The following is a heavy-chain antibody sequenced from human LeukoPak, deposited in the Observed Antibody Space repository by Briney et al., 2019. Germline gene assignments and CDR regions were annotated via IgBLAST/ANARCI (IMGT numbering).Heavy chain of an antibody. J-gene: IGHJ3*02. V-gene: IGHV1-18*01. CDR1: GYTFTSYA. D-gene: IGHD6-19*01. CDR2: ISTYNGDT. Sequence: ASVKVSCKASGYTFTSYAMNWVRQAPGQGLEWMGWISTYNGDTNYAQKVQGRVTMTTDTSTSTAYMELRSLRSDDTAVYYCAKGITVGGDHDVFDIWGQGTMVTVSS. CDR3: AKGITVGGDHDVFDI.